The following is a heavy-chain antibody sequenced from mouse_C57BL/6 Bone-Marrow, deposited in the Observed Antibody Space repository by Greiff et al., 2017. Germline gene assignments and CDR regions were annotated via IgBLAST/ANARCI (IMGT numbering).Heavy chain of an antibody. CDR2: IRLKSDNYAT. CDR1: GFTFSNYW. CDR3: TERFYAMDY. J-gene: IGHJ4*01. D-gene: IGHD1-1*01. V-gene: IGHV6-3*01. Sequence: EVKLMESGGGLVQPGGSMKLSCVASGFTFSNYWMNWVRQSPEKGLEWVAQIRLKSDNYATHYAESVKGRFTISRDDSKSSVYLQMNNLRAEDTGIYYCTERFYAMDYWGQGTSVTVSS.